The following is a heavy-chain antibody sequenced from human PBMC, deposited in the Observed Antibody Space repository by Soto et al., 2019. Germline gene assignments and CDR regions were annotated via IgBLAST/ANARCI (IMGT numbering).Heavy chain of an antibody. J-gene: IGHJ4*02. D-gene: IGHD4-17*01. CDR2: FSAGGRA. Sequence: VQLLESGGAFVQPGGSLRLSCAASGFSINNYAVSWVRQAPGKGLEGVSTFSAGGRAYYADSVRGRFSVARDRSQNTVDLQISVLRPEDSAVYYCAKESMPEHYGDTLFDYWGQGTRVTVSS. V-gene: IGHV3-23*01. CDR3: AKESMPEHYGDTLFDY. CDR1: GFSINNYA.